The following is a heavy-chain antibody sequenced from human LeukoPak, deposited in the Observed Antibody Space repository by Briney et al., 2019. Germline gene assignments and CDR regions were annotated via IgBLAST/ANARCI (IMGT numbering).Heavy chain of an antibody. CDR3: ARQWRRTGTTGKGAFDI. J-gene: IGHJ3*02. Sequence: GGALKISCKGSGYRFTSYWIGGVRQMPGKGLEWMGIIYPGDSDTRYSPSFQGQVTISADKSISTAYLQWSSLKASDTAMYYCARQWRRTGTTGKGAFDIWGQGTMVTVSS. V-gene: IGHV5-51*01. D-gene: IGHD1-1*01. CDR2: IYPGDSDT. CDR1: GYRFTSYW.